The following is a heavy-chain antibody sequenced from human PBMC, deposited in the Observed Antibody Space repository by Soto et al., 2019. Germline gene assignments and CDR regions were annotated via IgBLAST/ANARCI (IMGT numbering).Heavy chain of an antibody. Sequence: GGSLRLSCAASGFTFSSYAMHWVRQAPGKGLEWVAVISYDGSNKYYADSVKGRFTISRDNSKNTLYLQMNSLRAEDTAVYYCAREARITMVRGVKDYWGQGTLVTVSS. J-gene: IGHJ4*02. CDR1: GFTFSSYA. CDR2: ISYDGSNK. CDR3: AREARITMVRGVKDY. V-gene: IGHV3-30-3*01. D-gene: IGHD3-10*01.